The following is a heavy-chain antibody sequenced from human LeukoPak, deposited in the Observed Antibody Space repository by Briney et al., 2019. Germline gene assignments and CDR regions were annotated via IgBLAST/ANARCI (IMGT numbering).Heavy chain of an antibody. J-gene: IGHJ4*02. D-gene: IGHD3-9*01. CDR3: ARTYHDILTGYSYYFDY. V-gene: IGHV4-4*07. CDR2: IYTSGST. CDR1: GYSISSGFY. Sequence: SETLSLTCSVSGYSISSGFYWGWIRQPAGKGLEWIGRIYTSGSTNYNPSLKSRVTTSVDTSKNQFPLKLSSVTAADTAVYYCARTYHDILTGYSYYFDYWGQGTLVTVSS.